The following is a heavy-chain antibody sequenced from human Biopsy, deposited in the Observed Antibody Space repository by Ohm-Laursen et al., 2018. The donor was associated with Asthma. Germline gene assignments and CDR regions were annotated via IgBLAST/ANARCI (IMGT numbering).Heavy chain of an antibody. CDR2: ITGSGGFT. CDR3: AKDERAYYGSDSKYMKPVPLGD. Sequence: SLRLSCSASGFTFSNSVMSWVRQPPGKGLEWVSSITGSGGFTYYADSVKGRFTISRDKSDNTLHRQMHSLTAEDTAVYHCAKDERAYYGSDSKYMKPVPLGDWGQGTVVIGSA. CDR1: GFTFSNSV. J-gene: IGHJ4*02. D-gene: IGHD2-21*01. V-gene: IGHV3-23*01.